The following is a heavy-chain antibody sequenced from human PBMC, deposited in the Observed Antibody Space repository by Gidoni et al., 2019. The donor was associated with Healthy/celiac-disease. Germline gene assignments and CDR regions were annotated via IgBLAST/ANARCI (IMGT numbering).Heavy chain of an antibody. J-gene: IGHJ4*02. CDR3: AKDLQRYCSSTSCYTLGY. D-gene: IGHD2-2*02. V-gene: IGHV3-30*18. Sequence: QVQLVESGGGVVQPGRSLRLSCAASGFTFSSYGMHWVRQAPGKGLGWVAVISYDGSNKYYADSVKGRFTISRDNSKNTLYLQMNSLRAEDTAVYYCAKDLQRYCSSTSCYTLGYWGQGTLVTVSS. CDR1: GFTFSSYG. CDR2: ISYDGSNK.